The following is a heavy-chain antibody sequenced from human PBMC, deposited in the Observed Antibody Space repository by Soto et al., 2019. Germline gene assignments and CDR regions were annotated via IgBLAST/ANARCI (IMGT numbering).Heavy chain of an antibody. V-gene: IGHV4-4*07. J-gene: IGHJ4*02. CDR1: GGSISNYF. Sequence: PSETLSLTCTVSGGSISNYFCNWIRQPAGKGLEWIGRIDNSGSTNYNPSLKSRITMSADTSRNQFSLKLNSVTAADTAVNYCARGGQDFWSGPFDYWGQGALVTVSS. CDR2: IDNSGST. D-gene: IGHD3-3*01. CDR3: ARGGQDFWSGPFDY.